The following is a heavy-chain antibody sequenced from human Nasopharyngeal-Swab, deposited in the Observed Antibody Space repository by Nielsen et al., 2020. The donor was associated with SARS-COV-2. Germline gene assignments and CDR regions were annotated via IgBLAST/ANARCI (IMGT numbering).Heavy chain of an antibody. CDR3: ARVGGWDDAFDI. J-gene: IGHJ3*02. V-gene: IGHV1-69*13. CDR1: GCTFRSYA. D-gene: IGHD1-26*01. CDR2: SIPIFGTG. Sequence: SVKVSCKASGCTFRSYAITWLRQAPGQGLEWMGGSIPIFGTGNNAQKFQGRVTITADESTSTAYMELSSLRAEDTAVYYCARVGGWDDAFDIWGQGTVVTVSS.